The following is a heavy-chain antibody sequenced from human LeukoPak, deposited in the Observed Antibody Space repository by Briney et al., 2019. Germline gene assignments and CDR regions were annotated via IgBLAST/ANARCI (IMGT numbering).Heavy chain of an antibody. CDR1: GFPFDVYA. CDR3: AKGRDVYRPKYYIDY. D-gene: IGHD5-24*01. CDR2: ICWNSGSI. V-gene: IGHV3-9*01. Sequence: GGSVSLLCAPSGFPFDVYAIHWVRHAGGECRECVSCICWNSGSIGCAHCVKDRFTISRDNAKNSLYLQMNSLRAEDTALYYCAKGRDVYRPKYYIDYWGQGTLVTVSS. J-gene: IGHJ4*02.